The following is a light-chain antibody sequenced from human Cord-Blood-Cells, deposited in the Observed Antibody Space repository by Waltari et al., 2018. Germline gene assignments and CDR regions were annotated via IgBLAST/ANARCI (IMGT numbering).Light chain of an antibody. V-gene: IGKV3-15*01. CDR3: QQYNNWLT. J-gene: IGKJ4*01. CDR1: QSVSSN. CDR2: GAS. Sequence: EIVMTQSPATLSVSPGERATRSCRASQSVSSNLAWYQQKPGQAPGLLIYGASTRATGIPAMFSGSGSGTEFTLTISSLQSEDFAVYYCQQYNNWLTFGGGTKVEIK.